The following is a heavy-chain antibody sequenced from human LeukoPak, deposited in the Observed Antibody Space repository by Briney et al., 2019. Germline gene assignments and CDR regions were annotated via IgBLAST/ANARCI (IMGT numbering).Heavy chain of an antibody. V-gene: IGHV3-20*04. D-gene: IGHD3-22*01. CDR2: INWNGGST. CDR1: GFTFDDYG. J-gene: IGHJ3*02. Sequence: PGGSLRLSCAASGFTFDDYGMSWVRQAPGKGLEWVSGINWNGGSTGYADSVKGRFTISRDNAKNSLYLQMNSLRAEDTALYYCASSPYSRGFSYAFDIWGQGTMVTVSS. CDR3: ASSPYSRGFSYAFDI.